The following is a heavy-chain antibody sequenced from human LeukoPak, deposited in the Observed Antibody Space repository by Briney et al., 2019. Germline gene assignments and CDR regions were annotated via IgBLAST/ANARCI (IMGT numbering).Heavy chain of an antibody. J-gene: IGHJ4*02. CDR1: GGSISSYY. CDR2: IYTSGST. Sequence: SETLSLTCTVSGGSISSYYWSWIRQPAGKGLEWIGRIYTSGSTNYNPSLKSRVTMSVDTSKNQLSLKLSSVTAADTAVYYCARGTPKYCSSTSCPTPPFDYWGQGTLVTVSS. V-gene: IGHV4-4*07. CDR3: ARGTPKYCSSTSCPTPPFDY. D-gene: IGHD2-2*01.